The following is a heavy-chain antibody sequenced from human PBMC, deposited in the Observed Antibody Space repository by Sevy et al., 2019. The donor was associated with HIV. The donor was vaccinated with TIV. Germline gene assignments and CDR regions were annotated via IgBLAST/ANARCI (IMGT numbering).Heavy chain of an antibody. Sequence: GGCLRLSCAASGFSYSSYGMHWVRQAPGKGLEWVAYIQYDGSNKDYADSVKGRFTISRDNSKNTLDLQMNSLGVEGKAVYYCVKEGGGEGGDHWGQGTLVTVSS. V-gene: IGHV3-30*02. D-gene: IGHD2-21*01. J-gene: IGHJ4*02. CDR2: IQYDGSNK. CDR3: VKEGGGEGGDH. CDR1: GFSYSSYG.